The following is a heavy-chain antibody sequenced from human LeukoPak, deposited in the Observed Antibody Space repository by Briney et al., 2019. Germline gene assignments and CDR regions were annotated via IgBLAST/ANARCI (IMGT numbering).Heavy chain of an antibody. D-gene: IGHD3-10*01. CDR2: IIPIFGTA. CDR3: ARCGRGSGTTSEYYYYMDV. Sequence: SLKVSCKASGGTFSSYAISWVRQAPGQGLEWMGGIIPIFGTANYAQKFQGRVTMTRDMSTTTLYMELTSLGSEDTAVYYCARCGRGSGTTSEYYYYMDVWGEGTTVTVSS. V-gene: IGHV1-69*05. CDR1: GGTFSSYA. J-gene: IGHJ6*03.